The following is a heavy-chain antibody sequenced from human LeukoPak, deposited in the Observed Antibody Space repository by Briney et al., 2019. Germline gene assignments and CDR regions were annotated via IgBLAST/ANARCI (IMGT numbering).Heavy chain of an antibody. CDR3: ARDPSLDY. V-gene: IGHV3-48*04. Sequence: GGSLRLSCAASGFTFSNAWMTWVRQAPGKGLEWVSYISSSGLTIDYADSVKGRFTISRDNAKNSLYLQMNSLRAEDTAVYYCARDPSLDYWGQGTLVIVSS. J-gene: IGHJ4*02. CDR2: ISSSGLTI. CDR1: GFTFSNAW.